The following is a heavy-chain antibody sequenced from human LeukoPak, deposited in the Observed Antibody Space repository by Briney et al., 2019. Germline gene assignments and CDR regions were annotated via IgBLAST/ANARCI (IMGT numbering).Heavy chain of an antibody. CDR2: SIPIFGTA. Sequence: ASVKVSCKASGGTFTSYAISWVRQAPGQGLEWRGRSIPIFGTANYAQKFQGRVTITTDESTSTAYMEPSSLRSEDTAVYYCAGAGSGWYDSLDYWGQGTLVTVSS. J-gene: IGHJ4*02. D-gene: IGHD6-19*01. CDR3: AGAGSGWYDSLDY. CDR1: GGTFTSYA. V-gene: IGHV1-69*05.